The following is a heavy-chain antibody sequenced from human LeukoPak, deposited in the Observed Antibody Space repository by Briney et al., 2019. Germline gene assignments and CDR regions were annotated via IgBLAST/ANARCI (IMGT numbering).Heavy chain of an antibody. J-gene: IGHJ4*02. CDR2: IYYSGST. D-gene: IGHD3-10*01. CDR3: ARPGIGEEFPFDY. Sequence: WIRQPPGKGLEWIGSIYYSGSTYYNPSLKSRVTISVDTSKNQFSLKLSSVTAADTAVYYCARPGIGEEFPFDYWGQGTLVTVSS. V-gene: IGHV4-39*01.